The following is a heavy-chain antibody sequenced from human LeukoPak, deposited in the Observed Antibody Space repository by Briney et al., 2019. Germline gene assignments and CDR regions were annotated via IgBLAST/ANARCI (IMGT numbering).Heavy chain of an antibody. V-gene: IGHV4-59*01. CDR2: IYYSGST. J-gene: IGHJ4*02. CDR3: ARVRDSTEGDFDY. Sequence: SETLSLTCTVSGCSISSYYWSWIRQPPGKGLEWIGYIYYSGSTKYNPSLKSRVTISVDTSKNQFSLKLSSVTAADTAVYYCARVRDSTEGDFDYWGQGTLVTVSS. CDR1: GCSISSYY. D-gene: IGHD2-2*01.